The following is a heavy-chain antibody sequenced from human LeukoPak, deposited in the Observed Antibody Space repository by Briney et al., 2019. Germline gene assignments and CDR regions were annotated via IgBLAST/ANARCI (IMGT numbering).Heavy chain of an antibody. Sequence: PSETLSLTCAVYGGSFSGYYWSWIRQPPGKGLEWIGEINHSGSTNYNPSLKSRVTISVDTSKNQFSLKLTSVTAADTAVYYCARGGVVITVDCWGQGTLVTVSS. CDR1: GGSFSGYY. V-gene: IGHV4-34*01. CDR2: INHSGST. D-gene: IGHD3-22*01. J-gene: IGHJ4*02. CDR3: ARGGVVITVDC.